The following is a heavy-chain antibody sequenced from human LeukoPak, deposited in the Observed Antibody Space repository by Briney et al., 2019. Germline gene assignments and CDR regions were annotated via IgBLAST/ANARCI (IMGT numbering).Heavy chain of an antibody. D-gene: IGHD2-15*01. CDR3: ARDRYCSGGSCTHDAFDI. Sequence: SETLSLTCTVSGGSISSGDYYWSWIRQPPGKGLEWIGYSYYSGSTYYNPSLKSRVTISVDTSKNQFSLKLSSVTAADTAVYYCARDRYCSGGSCTHDAFDIWGQGTMVTVSS. J-gene: IGHJ3*02. CDR2: SYYSGST. V-gene: IGHV4-30-4*01. CDR1: GGSISSGDYY.